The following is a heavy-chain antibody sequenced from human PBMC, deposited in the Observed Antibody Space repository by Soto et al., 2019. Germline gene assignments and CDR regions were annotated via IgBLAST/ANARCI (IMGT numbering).Heavy chain of an antibody. Sequence: QITLKESGPTLVKLTQTLTLTCTFSGFSLNTTSVGVGWIRQPPGKALEWLALIYWDNDKRYNPSLKTSLTITKDTSKNHVILKMTNMDTVDTATYFCAHREGDDYVWGSNKDAFDIWGQGTMVTVSS. V-gene: IGHV2-5*02. CDR2: IYWDNDK. CDR3: AHREGDDYVWGSNKDAFDI. CDR1: GFSLNTTSVG. J-gene: IGHJ3*02. D-gene: IGHD3-16*01.